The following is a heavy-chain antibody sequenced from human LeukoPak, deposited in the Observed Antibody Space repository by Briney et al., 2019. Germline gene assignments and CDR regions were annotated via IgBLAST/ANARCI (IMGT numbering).Heavy chain of an antibody. CDR2: ISSSSSYI. J-gene: IGHJ4*02. D-gene: IGHD4-11*01. CDR3: ARVQDYSIADAFFDY. V-gene: IGHV3-21*01. Sequence: GGSLRLSCAASGFTFSSYSMNWVRQAPGKGLEWVSSISSSSSYIYYADSVKGRFTISRDNAKNSLYLQMNSLRAEDTAVYYCARVQDYSIADAFFDYWGQGILVTVSS. CDR1: GFTFSSYS.